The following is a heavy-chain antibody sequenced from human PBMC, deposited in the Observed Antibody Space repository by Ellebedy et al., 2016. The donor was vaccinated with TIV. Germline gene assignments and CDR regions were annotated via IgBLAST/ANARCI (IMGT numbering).Heavy chain of an antibody. CDR1: GFTFSRFG. V-gene: IGHV3-30*03. J-gene: IGHJ4*02. CDR2: ISHDGSVQ. CDR3: ATSRARVY. Sequence: GESLKISCAASGFTFSRFGMQWFRQAPGKGLEWVAVISHDGSVQYYADSVKGRFTISRDNAKNSLYLQMNSLRVDDTAVYYCATSRARVYWGQGTLVTVSS.